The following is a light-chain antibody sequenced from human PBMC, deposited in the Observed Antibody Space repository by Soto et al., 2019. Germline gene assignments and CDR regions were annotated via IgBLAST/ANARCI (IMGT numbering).Light chain of an antibody. CDR3: QQFNSYPRT. CDR2: DAS. V-gene: IGKV1-13*02. J-gene: IGKJ3*01. Sequence: AIQLTQSPSSLSASIRDRVTITCRASQPISSALAWYQQKPGKPPKLLIYDASTLQSGVPSRFSGSGSGTEFTLTISSLQPEDFATYYCQQFNSYPRTFGPGTTVDIK. CDR1: QPISSA.